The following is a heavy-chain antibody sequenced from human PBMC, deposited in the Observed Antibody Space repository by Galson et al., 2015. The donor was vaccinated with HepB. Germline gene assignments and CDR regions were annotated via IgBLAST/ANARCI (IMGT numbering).Heavy chain of an antibody. CDR1: GFTFSSYA. CDR2: ISGSGGST. D-gene: IGHD1-26*01. Sequence: SLRLSCAASGFTFSSYAMSWVRQAPGKGLEWVSAISGSGGSTYYADSVKGRFTISRDNSKNTLYLQMNSLRAEDTAVYYCAKCYGIVGAPFDYWGQGTLVTVSS. J-gene: IGHJ4*02. CDR3: AKCYGIVGAPFDY. V-gene: IGHV3-23*01.